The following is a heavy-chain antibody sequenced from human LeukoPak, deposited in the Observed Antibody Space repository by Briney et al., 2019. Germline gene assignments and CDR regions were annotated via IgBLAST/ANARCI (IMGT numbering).Heavy chain of an antibody. Sequence: ASVKVSCKTSGYTFTSYYMHWVRQAPGQGLEWMGIINPSGGSTSYAQKFQGRVTMTRDTSTSTVYMELSSLRSEDTAVYYCAVKNGFLFGHDAFDIWGQGTMVTVSS. CDR3: AVKNGFLFGHDAFDI. CDR1: GYTFTSYY. J-gene: IGHJ3*02. V-gene: IGHV1-46*01. D-gene: IGHD1-1*01. CDR2: INPSGGST.